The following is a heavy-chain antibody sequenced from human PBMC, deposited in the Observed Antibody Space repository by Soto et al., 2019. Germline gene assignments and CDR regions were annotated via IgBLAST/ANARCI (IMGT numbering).Heavy chain of an antibody. Sequence: ASVKVSCKASGYIFNTYGIAWVRQALGQGLEWMGWISTYNGHTKYAQKLQDRVTLTTDTSTSTAYMELRSLRSDDTAVYYCIKDDCSGDTCYLGHWGQGTLVTVSS. V-gene: IGHV1-18*01. J-gene: IGHJ4*02. D-gene: IGHD2-15*01. CDR1: GYIFNTYG. CDR2: ISTYNGHT. CDR3: IKDDCSGDTCYLGH.